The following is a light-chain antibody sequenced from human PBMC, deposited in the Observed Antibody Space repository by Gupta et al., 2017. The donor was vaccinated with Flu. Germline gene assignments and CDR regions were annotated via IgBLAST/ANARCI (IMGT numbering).Light chain of an antibody. CDR2: DVT. J-gene: IGLJ1*01. CDR1: SSDVGRSDS. CDR3: SSYTSTSTFYV. Sequence: QSALTQPASVSGSPGQSITISCTGTSSDVGRSDSVSWYQQHPDKAPKLIIFDVTNRPSGVSSRFSGSKSGNTASLTISGLQAEDETDYYCSSYTSTSTFYVFGTGIRVTV. V-gene: IGLV2-14*03.